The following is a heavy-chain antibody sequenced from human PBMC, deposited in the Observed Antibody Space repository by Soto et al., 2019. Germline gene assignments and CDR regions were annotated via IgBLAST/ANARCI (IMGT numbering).Heavy chain of an antibody. CDR1: GYTFTSYY. CDR3: ARAGGRGGPLRFLSY. D-gene: IGHD3-3*01. Sequence: VASVKVSCKASGYTFTSYYMHWVRQAPGQGLEWMGIINPSGGSTSYAQKFQGRVTMTRDTSTSTVCMGLSSLRSEDTAVYYCARAGGRGGPLRFLSYWGQGTLVTVSS. CDR2: INPSGGST. V-gene: IGHV1-46*03. J-gene: IGHJ4*02.